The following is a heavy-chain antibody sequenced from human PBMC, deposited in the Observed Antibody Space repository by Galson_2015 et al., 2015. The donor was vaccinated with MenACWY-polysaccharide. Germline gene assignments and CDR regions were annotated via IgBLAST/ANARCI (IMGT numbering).Heavy chain of an antibody. D-gene: IGHD2-15*01. J-gene: IGHJ4*02. CDR1: GITFSRDG. Sequence: LRLSCAASGITFSRDGFHWVRQAPGKGLEWVAVSRSHNSKQFYADSVKGRFTVSRDESTSTLYLQMNSLRPEDTAVYYCARDRPDCSVGTCLPGNYFDYWGQGTLVIVSS. CDR2: SRSHNSKQ. CDR3: ARDRPDCSVGTCLPGNYFDY. V-gene: IGHV3-30-3*01.